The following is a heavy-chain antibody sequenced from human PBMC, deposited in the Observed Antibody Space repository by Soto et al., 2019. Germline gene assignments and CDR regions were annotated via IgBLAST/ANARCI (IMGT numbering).Heavy chain of an antibody. CDR2: IRSKNYGRTT. J-gene: IGHJ3*02. V-gene: IGHV3-49*05. CDR3: ARPSYYYDSSGFEPGAFEI. D-gene: IGHD3-22*01. CDR1: GFNFGNNA. Sequence: QLVEAGGGLVKPGRSLRLSCTGSGFNFGNNAMTWFRQAPGKGLEWVGVIRSKNYGRTTEYAASVRGRFTISRDDSKNTAYLQMNGLKTEDTAVYYCARPSYYYDSSGFEPGAFEIWGRGTVVTVSS.